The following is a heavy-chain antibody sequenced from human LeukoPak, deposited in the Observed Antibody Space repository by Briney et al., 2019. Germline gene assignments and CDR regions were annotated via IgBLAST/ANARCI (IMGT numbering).Heavy chain of an antibody. D-gene: IGHD3-16*02. CDR2: INSDGSST. J-gene: IGHJ4*02. Sequence: GGSLRLSCAASGFTFSSYWVHWVRQAPGKGLVWVSRINSDGSSTSYADSVKGRFTISGDNAKNTLYLQMNSLRAEDTAVYYRARAGLRLGELSPQNWGQGTLVTVSS. V-gene: IGHV3-74*01. CDR3: ARAGLRLGELSPQN. CDR1: GFTFSSYW.